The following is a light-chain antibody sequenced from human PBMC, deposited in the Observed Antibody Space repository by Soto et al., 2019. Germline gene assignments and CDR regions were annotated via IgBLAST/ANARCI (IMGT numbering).Light chain of an antibody. Sequence: EIVMTQSPATLSVSPGSSATLSCRASQTVGSNLAWYQQKFGQAPRLLIFDASTRATGIAARFSGSGSGTEFTLTITSLQSEDFALYFCQQYNYWPRTFGQGT. CDR1: QTVGSN. CDR2: DAS. CDR3: QQYNYWPRT. J-gene: IGKJ2*01. V-gene: IGKV3D-15*01.